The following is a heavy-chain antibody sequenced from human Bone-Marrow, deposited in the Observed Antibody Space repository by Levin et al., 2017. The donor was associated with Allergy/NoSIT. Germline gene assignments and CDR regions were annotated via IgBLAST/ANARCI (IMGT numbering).Heavy chain of an antibody. CDR1: GFTFSNYA. CDR3: TKDRSQTIAAKYFDS. CDR2: LSATGSVT. V-gene: IGHV3-23*01. Sequence: GESLKISCAASGFTFSNYAMSWVRQAPGKGLDWVASLSATGSVTYFADSVQGRFTISRDNSKDMVYLQMNSLRAEDTAIYYCTKDRSQTIAAKYFDSWGQGSLVTVSS. D-gene: IGHD6-25*01. J-gene: IGHJ4*02.